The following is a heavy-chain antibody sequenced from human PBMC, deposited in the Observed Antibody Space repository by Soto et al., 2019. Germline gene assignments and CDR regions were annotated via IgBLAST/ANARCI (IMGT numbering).Heavy chain of an antibody. D-gene: IGHD3-22*01. Sequence: GGSLRLSCAASGFTFSSYWMSWVRQAPGKGLEWVANIKQDGSEKYYVDSVKGRFTISRDNAKNSLYLQMNSLRAEDTAVYYCAKFLHYYDSSCYYSYPNAFDIWGQGTMVTVSS. CDR1: GFTFSSYW. J-gene: IGHJ3*02. V-gene: IGHV3-7*05. CDR2: IKQDGSEK. CDR3: AKFLHYYDSSCYYSYPNAFDI.